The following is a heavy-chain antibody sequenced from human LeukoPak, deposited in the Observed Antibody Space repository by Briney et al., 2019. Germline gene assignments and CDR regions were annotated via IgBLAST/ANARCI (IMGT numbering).Heavy chain of an antibody. CDR1: GFTFSSYW. J-gene: IGHJ4*02. CDR2: IKQDGSEK. Sequence: GGSLRLSCAASGFTFSSYWMSWVRQAPGKGLEWVANIKQDGSEKYYVDSVKGRFTISRDNAENSLYLQMNSLRAEDTAVYYCATGGSTVTTIPVTAIRFDYWGQGTLVTVSS. D-gene: IGHD2-21*02. V-gene: IGHV3-7*01. CDR3: ATGGSTVTTIPVTAIRFDY.